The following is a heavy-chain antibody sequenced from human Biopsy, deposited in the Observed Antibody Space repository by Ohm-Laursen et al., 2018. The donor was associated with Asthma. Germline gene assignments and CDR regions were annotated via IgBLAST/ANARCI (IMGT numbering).Heavy chain of an antibody. D-gene: IGHD6-19*01. CDR2: FMTVFGTT. CDR1: GGTFSNFA. J-gene: IGHJ6*02. CDR3: ARCQVGYSSGWSLLLKKIYYSGMDV. V-gene: IGHV1-69*01. Sequence: GSSVKVSCKVPGGTFSNFAISWVRQAPGQGLEWLGGFMTVFGTTNYAQKFQGRVTITADESTSTAYMEVTSLRSEDTAIYYCARCQVGYSSGWSLLLKKIYYSGMDVWGQGTAVTVSS.